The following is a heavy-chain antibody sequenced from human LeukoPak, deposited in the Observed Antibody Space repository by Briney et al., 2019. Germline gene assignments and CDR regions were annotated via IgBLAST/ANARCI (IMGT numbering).Heavy chain of an antibody. J-gene: IGHJ3*02. D-gene: IGHD6-13*01. CDR2: IKEDGSKK. CDR1: GFSFRNYW. CDR3: AKVRRSSWYDAFDI. V-gene: IGHV3-7*03. Sequence: PGGSLRLSCVASGFSFRNYWMSWVRQAPGKGLEWVANIKEDGSKKNHLDSVKGRFTISRDNAKNFLYLQMNSLRVEDTAVYYCAKVRRSSWYDAFDIWGQGTMVTVSS.